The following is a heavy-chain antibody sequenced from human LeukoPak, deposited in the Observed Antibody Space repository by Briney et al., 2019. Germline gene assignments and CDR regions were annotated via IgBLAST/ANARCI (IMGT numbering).Heavy chain of an antibody. CDR3: ARDTVVVPAAMSSEYNWFDP. Sequence: QPGGSLRLSCAASGFTFSSYAMHWVRQAPGKGLEWVAVISYDGSNKYYADSVKGRFTISRDNSKNTLYLQMNSLRAEDTAVYYCARDTVVVPAAMSSEYNWFDPWGQGTLVTVSS. D-gene: IGHD2-2*01. V-gene: IGHV3-30-3*01. CDR2: ISYDGSNK. J-gene: IGHJ5*02. CDR1: GFTFSSYA.